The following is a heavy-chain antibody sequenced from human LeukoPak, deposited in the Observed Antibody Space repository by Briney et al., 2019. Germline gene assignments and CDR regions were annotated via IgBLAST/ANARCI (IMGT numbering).Heavy chain of an antibody. CDR1: GFTFSSHE. V-gene: IGHV3-48*03. D-gene: IGHD3-22*01. CDR3: ARESDSYDSSGYLDFDY. CDR2: IISSGTNI. Sequence: GGSLRLSCAASGFTFSSHEMNWVRQAPGKGLEWVSYIISSGTNIYYADSVKGRFSISRDNANNLLYLQMNSLRAEDTAVYYCARESDSYDSSGYLDFDYWGQGTLVTISS. J-gene: IGHJ4*02.